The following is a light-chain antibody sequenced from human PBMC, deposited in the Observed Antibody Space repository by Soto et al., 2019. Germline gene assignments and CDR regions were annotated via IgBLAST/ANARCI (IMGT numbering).Light chain of an antibody. CDR1: SSDVGSYKY. CDR3: SSFTTTYTWV. Sequence: QSVLTQPASVSGSPGQSIAISCTGTSSDVGSYKYVSWFQQHPGKAPKLVICEVNNRPSGVSNRFSGSKSGNTASLTISGLQAEDEADYYCSSFTTTYTWVFGGGTKLTVL. J-gene: IGLJ3*02. V-gene: IGLV2-14*01. CDR2: EVN.